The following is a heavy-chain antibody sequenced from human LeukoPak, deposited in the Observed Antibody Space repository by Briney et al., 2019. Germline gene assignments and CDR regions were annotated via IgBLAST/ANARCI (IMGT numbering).Heavy chain of an antibody. CDR3: ARHLEGWWFDP. D-gene: IGHD3-3*01. CDR2: IYTSGST. CDR1: GGSLSSYY. V-gene: IGHV4-4*08. J-gene: IGHJ5*02. Sequence: KPSEILSLTCTVSGGSLSSYYWTWIRQPPGKGLEWIGYIYTSGSTNYNPSVMSRVTMSVDTSKNQFSLKLSSVTAADTAVYYCARHLEGWWFDPWGQGTLVTVSS.